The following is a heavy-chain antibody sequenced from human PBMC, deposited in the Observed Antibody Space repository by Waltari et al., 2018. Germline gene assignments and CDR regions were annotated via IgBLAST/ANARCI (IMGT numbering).Heavy chain of an antibody. V-gene: IGHV1-2*02. J-gene: IGHJ4*02. D-gene: IGHD6-6*01. CDR2: INPNRGGT. CDR3: ARGYSSSKALGY. Sequence: QVQLVQSGAEVKKPGASVKVSCKASGYTFTGYHMHWVRQAPGQGLEWMGWINPNRGGTIYAPKFQGRVTMTSDASISTAYMGLSRLGSDDTAVYYCARGYSSSKALGYWGQGTLVTVSS. CDR1: GYTFTGYH.